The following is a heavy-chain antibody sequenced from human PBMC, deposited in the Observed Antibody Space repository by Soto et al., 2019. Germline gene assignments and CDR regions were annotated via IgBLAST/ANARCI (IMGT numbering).Heavy chain of an antibody. D-gene: IGHD3-22*01. Sequence: LPETLSLTCTVSGGSFSSYYWSWIRQPPGKGLEWIGHIYYSGRTNYNPSLKSRVTISGDTSKNQLSLKLSSVTAADTAVYYCARDYYYDSRGYPGAYYYGMDVWGQGTTVTVSS. CDR1: GGSFSSYY. V-gene: IGHV4-59*01. J-gene: IGHJ6*02. CDR2: IYYSGRT. CDR3: ARDYYYDSRGYPGAYYYGMDV.